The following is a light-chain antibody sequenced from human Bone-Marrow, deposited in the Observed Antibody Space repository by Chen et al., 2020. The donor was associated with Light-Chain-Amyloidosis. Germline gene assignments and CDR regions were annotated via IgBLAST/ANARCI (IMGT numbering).Light chain of an antibody. CDR2: EVT. J-gene: IGLJ1*01. CDR3: CAYRGGSFPYV. CDR1: SSDVGGYDI. V-gene: IGLV2-23*02. Sequence: QSALTQPASVTGSPGQSITISCTGTSSDVGGYDIVSWYRQHPGKAPKLLIFEVTKRPSGVSNRFPGSKSGNTASLTISGLRTEDAADYYCCAYRGGSFPYVFGPGTKVTVL.